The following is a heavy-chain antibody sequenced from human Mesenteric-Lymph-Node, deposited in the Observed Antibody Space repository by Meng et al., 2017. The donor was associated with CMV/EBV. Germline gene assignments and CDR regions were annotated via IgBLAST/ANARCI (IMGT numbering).Heavy chain of an antibody. CDR3: AGGIAAAGSRWFDP. V-gene: IGHV1-69*02. J-gene: IGHJ5*02. Sequence: QFQLVQSGAEGTKPGSSVTFSCKASGGTFSSYTISWVRQAPGQGLEWMGRIIPILGIANYAQKFQGRVTITADKSTSTAYMELSSLRSEDTAVYYCAGGIAAAGSRWFDPWGQGTLVTVSS. CDR2: IIPILGIA. D-gene: IGHD6-13*01. CDR1: GGTFSSYT.